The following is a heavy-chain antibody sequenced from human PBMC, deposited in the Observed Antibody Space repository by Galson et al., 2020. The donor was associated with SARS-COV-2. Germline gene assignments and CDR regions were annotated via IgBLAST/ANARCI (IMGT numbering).Heavy chain of an antibody. V-gene: IGHV3-23*01. J-gene: IGHJ4*02. Sequence: GGSLRLSCAASGFTFSSYAMSWVRQAPGKGLEWVSIISGSGVTTYYADSVKGRFTISRDNSKNTLFLQMNSLRAEDTAVYFCAGGNYYDSSGYYSAFAYWGQGTLVTVSS. CDR2: ISGSGVTT. CDR3: AGGNYYDSSGYYSAFAY. D-gene: IGHD3-22*01. CDR1: GFTFSSYA.